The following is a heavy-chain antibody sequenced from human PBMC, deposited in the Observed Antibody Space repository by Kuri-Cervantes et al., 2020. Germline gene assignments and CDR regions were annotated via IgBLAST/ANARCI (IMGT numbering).Heavy chain of an antibody. CDR2: INPNSGGT. CDR1: GYTFTSYD. Sequence: ASVKVSCKASGYTFTSYDINWVRQATGQGLEWMGWINPNSGGTNYAQKSQGRVTMTRNTSISTAYMELSSLRSEDTAVYYCARDSARTSIAAVGWFDPWGQGTLVTVSS. V-gene: IGHV1-8*01. D-gene: IGHD6-13*01. CDR3: ARDSARTSIAAVGWFDP. J-gene: IGHJ5*02.